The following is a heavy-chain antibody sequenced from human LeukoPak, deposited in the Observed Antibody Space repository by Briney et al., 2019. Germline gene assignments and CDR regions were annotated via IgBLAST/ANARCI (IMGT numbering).Heavy chain of an antibody. CDR2: IHNSGRT. J-gene: IGHJ4*02. Sequence: PLETLSLTCTVSGGSISSYYWSWIRQPPGKGLEWIGYIHNSGRTNYNPSLKSRVTGFVDTSKNQVSLRLSSVTAADTAVYYCARHGTISSESYFDYWGQGALVTVSS. V-gene: IGHV4-59*08. CDR3: ARHGTISSESYFDY. D-gene: IGHD1-14*01. CDR1: GGSISSYY.